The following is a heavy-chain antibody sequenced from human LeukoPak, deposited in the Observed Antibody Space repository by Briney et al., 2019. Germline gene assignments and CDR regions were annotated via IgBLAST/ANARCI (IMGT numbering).Heavy chain of an antibody. J-gene: IGHJ5*02. Sequence: ASVKVSCKASGYTFTGYYMHWVRQAPGQGLEWMGWINPNSGGTNYAQKFQGRVTMTRDTSISTAYMELSRLRSDDTAVYYCARGCTNGVCYPTFSWGQGTLVTVSS. V-gene: IGHV1-2*02. CDR2: INPNSGGT. CDR1: GYTFTGYY. D-gene: IGHD2-8*01. CDR3: ARGCTNGVCYPTFS.